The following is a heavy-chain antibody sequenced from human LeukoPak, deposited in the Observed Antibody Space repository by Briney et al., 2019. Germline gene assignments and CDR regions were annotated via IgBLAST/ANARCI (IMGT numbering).Heavy chain of an antibody. CDR1: GGSISRYY. Sequence: SETLPLTCTVYGGSISRYYWSWIPQPPGGGLEWIGYIYYSGSTNYNPSLKSRVTISVDTSKNQFSLKLSSVTAADTAVYYCARAPRGYSYVFDYWGQGTLVTGSS. CDR3: ARAPRGYSYVFDY. V-gene: IGHV4-59*01. J-gene: IGHJ4*02. D-gene: IGHD5-18*01. CDR2: IYYSGST.